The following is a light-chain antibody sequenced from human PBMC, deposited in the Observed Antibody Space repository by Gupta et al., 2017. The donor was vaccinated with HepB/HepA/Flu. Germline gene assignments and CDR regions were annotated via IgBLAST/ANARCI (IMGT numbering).Light chain of an antibody. J-gene: IGLJ1*01. CDR3: QSAESSGTYYV. CDR1: ALPKQY. Sequence: SYELTQPPSLSVSPGQTARITCSGDALPKQYAYWYQQKPGQAPVLVIYKDNERPSGIPERFSGSSSGTTVTLTIXGXQAADEXDYYCQSAESSGTYYVFGTGTKVTVL. V-gene: IGLV3-25*03. CDR2: KDN.